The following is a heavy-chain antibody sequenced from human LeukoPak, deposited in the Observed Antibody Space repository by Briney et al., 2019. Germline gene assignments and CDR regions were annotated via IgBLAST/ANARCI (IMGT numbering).Heavy chain of an antibody. V-gene: IGHV3-23*01. CDR2: ISGSGGST. CDR1: GFTFSTYA. D-gene: IGHD3-9*01. J-gene: IGHJ4*02. CDR3: AKSLTGYFRGFDC. Sequence: PGGSLRLSCAASGFTFSTYAMSWVRQAPGKGLEWVSAISGSGGSTFYANSLKGRFTISRDNSRDTLYLQMNSLRAEDTAVYYCAKSLTGYFRGFDCWGQGTLVTVSS.